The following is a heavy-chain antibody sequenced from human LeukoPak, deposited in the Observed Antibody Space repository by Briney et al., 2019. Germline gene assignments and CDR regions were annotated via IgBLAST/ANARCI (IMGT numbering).Heavy chain of an antibody. V-gene: IGHV1-46*01. CDR1: GYTFTSYY. D-gene: IGHD1-26*01. Sequence: GASVKVSCKASGYTFTSYYMHWVRQAPGQGLEWMGISNRSGGSTSYAQKFQGRVTTTRDTSTSTVYMELSSLRSEDTAVYYCASHGRVGFVYNAFDIWGQGTMVTVSS. J-gene: IGHJ3*02. CDR2: SNRSGGST. CDR3: ASHGRVGFVYNAFDI.